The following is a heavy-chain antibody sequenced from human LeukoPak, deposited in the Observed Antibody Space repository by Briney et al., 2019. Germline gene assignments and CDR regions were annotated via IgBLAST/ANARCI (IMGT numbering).Heavy chain of an antibody. V-gene: IGHV3-21*04. CDR2: ISSSSNYI. CDR1: GFSFISYN. D-gene: IGHD3-22*01. J-gene: IGHJ4*02. Sequence: GGSLRLSCAASGFSFISYNMNWVRQAPGKGLEWVSSISSSSNYIYYADSVKGRFTISRDNAKNSLYLQMNSLRTEDTAFYYCATNFGAYYYDTSGYYDFWGQGTLVTVSS. CDR3: ATNFGAYYYDTSGYYDF.